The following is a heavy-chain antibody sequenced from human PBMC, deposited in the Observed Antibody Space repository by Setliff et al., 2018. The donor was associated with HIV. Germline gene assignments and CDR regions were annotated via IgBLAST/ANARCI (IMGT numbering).Heavy chain of an antibody. Sequence: SETLSLTCTVSGGSISSGSYYWSWIRQPAGKGLEWIGHIYTSGRSYYNPSLKSRVTVSVDTSTNHLSLRLTSVTAADTAVYYCARQTSYDRGYSYCFDEWGHGTLVTVS. CDR1: GGSISSGSYY. CDR2: IYTSGRS. V-gene: IGHV4-61*09. CDR3: ARQTSYDRGYSYCFDE. D-gene: IGHD5-18*01. J-gene: IGHJ4*01.